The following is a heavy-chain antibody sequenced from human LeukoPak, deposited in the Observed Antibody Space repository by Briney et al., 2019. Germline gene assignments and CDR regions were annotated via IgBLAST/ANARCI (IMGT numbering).Heavy chain of an antibody. CDR3: AKNGIVVVPAAMGDYYGMDV. J-gene: IGHJ6*02. Sequence: GSLRLSCAASGFTFSSYAMSWVRQAPEKGLEWVSAISGSGGSTYYADSVKGRFTISRDNSKNTLYLQMNSLRAEDTAVYYCAKNGIVVVPAAMGDYYGMDVWGQGTTVTVSS. D-gene: IGHD2-2*01. V-gene: IGHV3-23*01. CDR1: GFTFSSYA. CDR2: ISGSGGST.